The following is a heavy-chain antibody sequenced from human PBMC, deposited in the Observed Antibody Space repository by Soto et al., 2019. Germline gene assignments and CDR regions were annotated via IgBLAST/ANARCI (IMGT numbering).Heavy chain of an antibody. Sequence: ASVKVSCKASGYTFTGYYMHWVRQAPGQGLEWMGWINPNSGATRYAEKFQGRVTMTLDTSITTVYMELKNLSPDDTAVYCCGRGRSGQIVVFYWGQGTPVTVSS. J-gene: IGHJ4*02. V-gene: IGHV1-2*02. CDR2: INPNSGAT. CDR1: GYTFTGYY. CDR3: GRGRSGQIVVFY. D-gene: IGHD1-26*01.